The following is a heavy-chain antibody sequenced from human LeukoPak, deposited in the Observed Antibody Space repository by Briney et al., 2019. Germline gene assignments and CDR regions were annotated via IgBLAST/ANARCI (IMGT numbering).Heavy chain of an antibody. CDR1: GGSISSYY. CDR3: ARGSLYCSSTSCLNWFDP. D-gene: IGHD2-2*01. V-gene: IGHV4-4*07. CDR2: IYTSGST. Sequence: SETLSLTCTVSGGSISSYYWSWIRQPAGKGLEWIGRIYTSGSTNYNPSLKSRVTMSVDTSKNHFSLRLTSVTAADTAVYYCARGSLYCSSTSCLNWFDPWGQGTLVTVSS. J-gene: IGHJ5*02.